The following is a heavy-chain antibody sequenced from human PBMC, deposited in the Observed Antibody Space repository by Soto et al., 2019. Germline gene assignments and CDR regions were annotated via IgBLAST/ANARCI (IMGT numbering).Heavy chain of an antibody. V-gene: IGHV1-46*01. D-gene: IGHD3-22*01. CDR3: AREWFDYDSSGYTLSFDY. CDR1: GYTFTSYY. Sequence: ASVKVSCKASGYTFTSYYMHWVRQAPGQGLEWMGKINPSGGSTSYAQKFQGRVTMTRDTSTSTVYMVLSSLRSEDTALFYCAREWFDYDSSGYTLSFDYWGQGTLVTVSS. J-gene: IGHJ4*02. CDR2: INPSGGST.